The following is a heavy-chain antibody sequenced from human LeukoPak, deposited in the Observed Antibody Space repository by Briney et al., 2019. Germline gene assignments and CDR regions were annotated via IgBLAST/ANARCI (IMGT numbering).Heavy chain of an antibody. V-gene: IGHV3-21*01. CDR1: GFTFSSYS. CDR2: ISSSSSYI. J-gene: IGHJ4*02. D-gene: IGHD3-16*01. Sequence: PGGSLRLSCAASGFTFSSYSMNWVRQAPGKGLEGGSSISSSSSYIYYADSVKGRFTISRDNAKNSLYLQMNSLRAEDTAVYYCARVLGGDYEYYFDYWGQGTLVTVSS. CDR3: ARVLGGDYEYYFDY.